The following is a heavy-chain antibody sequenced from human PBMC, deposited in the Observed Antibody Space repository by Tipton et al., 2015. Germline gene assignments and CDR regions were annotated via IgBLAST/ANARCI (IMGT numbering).Heavy chain of an antibody. CDR1: GGSISRYY. V-gene: IGHV4-59*01. Sequence: TLSLTCTVSGGSISRYYWSWIRQPPGKGLEWIGYISFSDTTHYNPSLKSRITISLNTSKNQFSLKMSSVTAADTAVYFCARDLEHGMDVWGQGTTVTVS. CDR2: ISFSDTT. CDR3: ARDLEHGMDV. J-gene: IGHJ6*02.